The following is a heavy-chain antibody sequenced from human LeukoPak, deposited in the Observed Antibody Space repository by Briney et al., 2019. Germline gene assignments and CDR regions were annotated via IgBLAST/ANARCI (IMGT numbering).Heavy chain of an antibody. D-gene: IGHD3-16*01. J-gene: IGHJ6*03. CDR1: GGSTSRTYY. CDR3: ARGYIGRGTYDYYYMDV. Sequence: SETLSLTCTVSGGSTSRTYYWSWIRQPPGKGLEWIGYISYSGSTNYNPSLRSRVTISVDTSENQFSLKLNSVSAADTAVYYCARGYIGRGTYDYYYMDVWGKGTTVTVSS. CDR2: ISYSGST. V-gene: IGHV4-59*01.